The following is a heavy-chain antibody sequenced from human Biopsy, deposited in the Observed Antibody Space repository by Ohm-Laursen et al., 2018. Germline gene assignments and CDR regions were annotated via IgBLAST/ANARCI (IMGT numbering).Heavy chain of an antibody. D-gene: IGHD3-9*01. CDR1: GDTFSNYG. CDR2: NIPILGTG. V-gene: IGHV1-69*06. Sequence: SVKVSCKAPGDTFSNYGVNWVRQAPGQGLEWLGGNIPILGTGNYAQKFQARVTVAADTSTSTATMELRSLRSDDTAVYYCAIKLTGYFHHWGQGTLVIVSS. J-gene: IGHJ1*01. CDR3: AIKLTGYFHH.